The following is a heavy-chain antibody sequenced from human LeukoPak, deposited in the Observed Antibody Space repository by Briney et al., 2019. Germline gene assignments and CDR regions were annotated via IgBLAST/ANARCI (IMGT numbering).Heavy chain of an antibody. Sequence: SGPTLVKPTQTLTLTCTFSGFSLSTSGVGVGWIRQPPGKALEWLALIYWNDDKRYSPSLKSRLTITKDTSKNQVVLTMTNMDPVDTATYYCARESIAVAGFDYWGQGTLVTVSS. CDR3: ARESIAVAGFDY. V-gene: IGHV2-5*01. CDR1: GFSLSTSGVG. D-gene: IGHD6-19*01. CDR2: IYWNDDK. J-gene: IGHJ4*02.